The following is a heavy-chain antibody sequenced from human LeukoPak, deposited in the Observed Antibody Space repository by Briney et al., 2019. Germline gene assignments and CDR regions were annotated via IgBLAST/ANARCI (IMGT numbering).Heavy chain of an antibody. CDR1: GFTFSSYG. CDR3: VVAAAPNGDY. V-gene: IGHV3-30*02. CDR2: IRYDGSNK. J-gene: IGHJ4*02. D-gene: IGHD2-15*01. Sequence: GGTLRLSCAASGFTFSSYGMHWVRQAPGKGLEWVASIRYDGSNKYYADSVKGRFTISRDSSKNTLYLQMNSLRAEDTAVYYCVVAAAPNGDYWGQGTLVTVSS.